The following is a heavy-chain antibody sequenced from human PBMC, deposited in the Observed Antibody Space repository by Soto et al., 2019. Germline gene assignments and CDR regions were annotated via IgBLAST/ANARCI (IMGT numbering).Heavy chain of an antibody. Sequence: LRLSCAASGFTFSSYSMNWVRQAPGKGLEWVSAIGSSGSTYYADSVKGRFTISRDTPKKTLYLQMNSLRVEDTAKYYCAKGFRSLEWYSLAPFDYWGQGALVTVSS. V-gene: IGHV3-23*01. J-gene: IGHJ4*02. D-gene: IGHD3-3*01. CDR2: IGSSGST. CDR3: AKGFRSLEWYSLAPFDY. CDR1: GFTFSSYS.